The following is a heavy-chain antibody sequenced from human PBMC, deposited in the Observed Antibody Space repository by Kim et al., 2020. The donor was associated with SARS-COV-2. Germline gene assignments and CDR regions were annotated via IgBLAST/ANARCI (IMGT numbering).Heavy chain of an antibody. CDR2: INHSGST. CDR3: ARGLVARKYFDY. Sequence: SETLSLTCAVYGGSFSGYYWSWIRQPPGKGLEWIGEINHSGSTNYNPSLKSRVTISVDTSKNQFSLKLSSVTAADTAVYYCARGLVARKYFDYWGQGTLV. D-gene: IGHD2-8*02. V-gene: IGHV4-34*01. J-gene: IGHJ4*02. CDR1: GGSFSGYY.